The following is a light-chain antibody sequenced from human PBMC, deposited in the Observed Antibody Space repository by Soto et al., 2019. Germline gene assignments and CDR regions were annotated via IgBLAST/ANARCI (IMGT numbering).Light chain of an antibody. Sequence: DIQMTQSPSSLSASVGYTVTITCRASQTILTYLNWYQQKPGKAPKLLIYAASSLQSGVPSRFSGGGSATDFTLTISSLQPEDFATYYCQQSFGTTWTFGRGTKVDI. CDR2: AAS. CDR3: QQSFGTTWT. J-gene: IGKJ1*01. V-gene: IGKV1-39*01. CDR1: QTILTY.